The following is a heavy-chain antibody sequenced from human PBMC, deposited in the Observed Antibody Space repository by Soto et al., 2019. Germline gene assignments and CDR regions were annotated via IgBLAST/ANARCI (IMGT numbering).Heavy chain of an antibody. V-gene: IGHV2-5*02. J-gene: IGHJ1*01. CDR1: GFSLATSGVG. Sequence: QITLKESGPTLVKPTQTLTLTCTFSGFSLATSGVGVGWIRQPPGKALEWLALIYWDDDENYSPSLKSSLTIXKXPXXTRLVLTMPNLDPVDTATSPRSHSRGGPESYTFGNLGQGTMVTVS. CDR3: SHSRGGPESYTFGN. CDR2: IYWDDDE. D-gene: IGHD3-10*01.